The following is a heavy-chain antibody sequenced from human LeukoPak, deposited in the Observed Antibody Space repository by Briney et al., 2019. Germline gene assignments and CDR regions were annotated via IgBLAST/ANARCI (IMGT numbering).Heavy chain of an antibody. CDR2: IYSGGTT. CDR1: GFTVSDNY. D-gene: IGHD2-2*01. J-gene: IGHJ4*02. V-gene: IGHV3-53*01. CDR3: AVAQPAAPFDY. Sequence: GGSLRLSCAASGFTVSDNYMSWVRQAPGKGLEWVSVIYSGGTTYYAASVRGRFTISRDNAKNSLYLQMNSLRAEDTAVYYCAVAQPAAPFDYWGQGTLVTVSS.